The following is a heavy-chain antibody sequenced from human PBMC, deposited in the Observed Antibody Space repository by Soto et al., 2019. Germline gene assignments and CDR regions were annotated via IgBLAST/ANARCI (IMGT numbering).Heavy chain of an antibody. D-gene: IGHD6-6*01. Sequence: QVQLLQSGAEVKKPGASVKVSCKASGYTFTNYGITWVRQAPGQGLDGMGWISAYNGNTHYTQRLQGRVTMTTDTTTSTAYMELRGLRSDDTAVYYCSRVRQLVGYCYYYMDVWGKGTTVTVSS. J-gene: IGHJ6*03. CDR2: ISAYNGNT. CDR1: GYTFTNYG. CDR3: SRVRQLVGYCYYYMDV. V-gene: IGHV1-18*01.